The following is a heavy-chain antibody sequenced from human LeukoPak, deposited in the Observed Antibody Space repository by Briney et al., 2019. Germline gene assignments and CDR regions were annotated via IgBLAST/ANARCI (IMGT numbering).Heavy chain of an antibody. Sequence: PSETLSLTCTVSGGSISSYYWSWVRQPPGKGLEWIGYIYYSGSTNYNPSLKSRVTISVDTSKNQFPLKLSSVTAADTAVYYCARWAGLLFDYWGQGTLVTVSS. V-gene: IGHV4-59*01. CDR1: GGSISSYY. J-gene: IGHJ4*02. D-gene: IGHD6-19*01. CDR3: ARWAGLLFDY. CDR2: IYYSGST.